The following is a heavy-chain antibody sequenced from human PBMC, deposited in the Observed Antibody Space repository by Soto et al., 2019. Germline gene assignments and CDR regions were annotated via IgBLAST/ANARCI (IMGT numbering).Heavy chain of an antibody. D-gene: IGHD2-21*02. CDR2: IEGKANTYAT. Sequence: EVQLVESGGGLVQPGGSLKLSWAPSGFPFSASAVHWVAGASGKGLKWVGGIEGKANTYATVYAASVNGRFTISRDDSKNTAYLQMNSLKTEDTAVYYCTRHAVQYCGGDCYLLPYFDLWGRGTLVTVSS. J-gene: IGHJ2*01. CDR3: TRHAVQYCGGDCYLLPYFDL. V-gene: IGHV3-73*02. CDR1: GFPFSASA.